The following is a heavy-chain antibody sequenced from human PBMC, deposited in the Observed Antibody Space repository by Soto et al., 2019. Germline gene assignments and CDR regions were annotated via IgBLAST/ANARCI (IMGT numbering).Heavy chain of an antibody. J-gene: IGHJ6*03. Sequence: SETLSLTCTFSGGSISTGGYYWSWIRQHPGKGLEWIGYIYYSGSTYYNLSLKSRVTISVDTSKNQFSLKLSSVTAADTAVYYCARVIDYYYYMDVWGKGTTVT. CDR2: IYYSGST. CDR3: ARVIDYYYYMDV. V-gene: IGHV4-31*03. CDR1: GGSISTGGYY.